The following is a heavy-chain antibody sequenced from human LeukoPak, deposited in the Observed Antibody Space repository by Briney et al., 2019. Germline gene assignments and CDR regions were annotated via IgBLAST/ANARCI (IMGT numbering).Heavy chain of an antibody. D-gene: IGHD6-13*01. V-gene: IGHV4-61*02. J-gene: IGHJ5*02. CDR2: IYTSGST. CDR1: GGSISSGSYY. Sequence: SETLSLTCTVSGGSISSGSYYWSWLRQPAGKGLEWIGRIYTSGSTNYNPSLKSRVTISVDTSKNQFSLKLSSVTAADTAVYYCARDRNPRYSSSWYQRTNWFDPWGQGTLVTVSS. CDR3: ARDRNPRYSSSWYQRTNWFDP.